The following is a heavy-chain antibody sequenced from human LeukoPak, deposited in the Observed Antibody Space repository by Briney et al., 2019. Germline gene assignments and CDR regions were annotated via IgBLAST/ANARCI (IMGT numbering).Heavy chain of an antibody. CDR2: IYYSGST. J-gene: IGHJ4*02. Sequence: PSETLSLTCTVSGGSISSYYWSWLRQPPGKGLEWIGYIYYSGSTNYNPSLKSRVTISVDTSKNQFSLKLSSVTAADTAVYYCARGAVVVPAAWGQGTLVTVSS. CDR1: GGSISSYY. D-gene: IGHD2-2*01. CDR3: ARGAVVVPAA. V-gene: IGHV4-59*01.